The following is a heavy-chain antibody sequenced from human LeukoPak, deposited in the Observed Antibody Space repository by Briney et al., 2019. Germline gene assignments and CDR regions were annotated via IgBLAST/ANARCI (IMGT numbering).Heavy chain of an antibody. CDR1: GFTFSSYW. CDR2: IKQDGREK. V-gene: IGHV3-7*01. D-gene: IGHD6-13*01. J-gene: IGHJ6*03. Sequence: GGSLRLSCAASGFTFSSYWMSWVRQAPGKGLEWVANIKQDGREKYYVDSVKGRFTISRDNAKNTLYLQMNSLRAEDTAVYYCARAGYSSSWYQQSVTHYYYYYMDVWGKGTTVTVSS. CDR3: ARAGYSSSWYQQSVTHYYYYYMDV.